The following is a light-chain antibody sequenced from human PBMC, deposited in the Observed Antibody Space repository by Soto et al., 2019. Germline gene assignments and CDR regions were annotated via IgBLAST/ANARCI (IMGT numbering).Light chain of an antibody. CDR2: DTS. J-gene: IGKJ1*01. V-gene: IGKV3-15*01. Sequence: EIVVTQSPATLSVSPGERVTLSCRASQSVSSSLAWHQQRPGQAPRLLLYDTSTRAAGIAARFSGSGSGSEFTLTVSSLQSEDSAVYSYHQDVHWPPAAFGQRTTVEIK. CDR1: QSVSSS. CDR3: HQDVHWPPAA.